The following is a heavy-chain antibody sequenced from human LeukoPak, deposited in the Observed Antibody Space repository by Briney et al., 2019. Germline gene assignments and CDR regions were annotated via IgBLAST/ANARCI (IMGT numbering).Heavy chain of an antibody. CDR1: GFTFSSYG. J-gene: IGHJ4*02. CDR2: ISGSGDST. D-gene: IGHD3-22*01. Sequence: GGSLRLSCAASGFTFSSYGMSWVRQAPGKGLEWVSAISGSGDSTFYADSVKGRFTISRDNSKNTLYLQMNSLRAEDTAVYYCAKTYYYDSSGYYRVYYFDYWGQGTLVTVSS. CDR3: AKTYYYDSSGYYRVYYFDY. V-gene: IGHV3-23*01.